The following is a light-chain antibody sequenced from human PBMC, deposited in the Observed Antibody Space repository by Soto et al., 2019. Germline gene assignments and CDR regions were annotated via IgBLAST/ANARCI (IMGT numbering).Light chain of an antibody. V-gene: IGLV2-14*01. CDR3: SSYSSSNTRVA. Sequence: QSALTQPASVSASPGQSITISCSGTSSDVGAYKYVSWYQQHPGQAPKLIIYEVSYRPSGVSNRFSDSKYGNTASLTISSLQAEDEADYYCSSYSSSNTRVAFGGGTKLTVL. CDR1: SSDVGAYKY. CDR2: EVS. J-gene: IGLJ2*01.